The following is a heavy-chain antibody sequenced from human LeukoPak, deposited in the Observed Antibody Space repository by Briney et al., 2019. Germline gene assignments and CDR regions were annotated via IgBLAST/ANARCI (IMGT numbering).Heavy chain of an antibody. Sequence: GGSLRLSCAASGFTFSSYAMHWVRQAPGKGLEWVAVISNDGSNKYYADSVKGRFTISRDNSKNTLYLQMNSLRAEDTAVYYCARDAREFPYCGGDCYSMYYFDYWGQGTLVTVSS. V-gene: IGHV3-30-3*01. CDR2: ISNDGSNK. CDR1: GFTFSSYA. D-gene: IGHD2-21*02. CDR3: ARDAREFPYCGGDCYSMYYFDY. J-gene: IGHJ4*02.